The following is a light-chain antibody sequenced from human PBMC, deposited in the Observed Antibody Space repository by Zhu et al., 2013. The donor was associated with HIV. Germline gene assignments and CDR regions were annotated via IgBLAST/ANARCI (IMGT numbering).Light chain of an antibody. Sequence: DIVLTQSPGTLSLSPGERATLSCRASQSVGSTFLAWYQQKPGQAPRLLMYGTSNRATGIPDRFSGSGSVTDFTLTISRLESEDFAVYFCQQYGDAPPWTFGQGTNVEIK. J-gene: IGKJ1*01. CDR1: QSVGSTF. V-gene: IGKV3-20*01. CDR3: QQYGDAPPWT. CDR2: GTS.